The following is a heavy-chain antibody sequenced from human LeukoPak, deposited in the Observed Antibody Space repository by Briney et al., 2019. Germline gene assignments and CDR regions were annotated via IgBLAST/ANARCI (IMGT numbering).Heavy chain of an antibody. CDR3: ARERRDCYKDNGFCI. CDR1: GGSISTYY. J-gene: IGHJ3*02. V-gene: IGHV4-59*01. D-gene: IGHD5-24*01. Sequence: SETLSLTCAVSGGSISTYYWSWIRQPPGKGLEWIGYIHYSGTTRYNPSLKSRVTISVDTSKNQFSLNLSSVTAADTAVYYCARERRDCYKDNGFCIWGQGTIVTVSS. CDR2: IHYSGTT.